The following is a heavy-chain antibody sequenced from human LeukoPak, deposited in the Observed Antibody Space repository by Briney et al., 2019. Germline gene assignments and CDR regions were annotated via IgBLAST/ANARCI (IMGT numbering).Heavy chain of an antibody. D-gene: IGHD2-2*02. J-gene: IGHJ6*02. CDR1: GFTFSSYG. CDR2: IKQDGSEK. V-gene: IGHV3-7*01. CDR3: ARVNQLLYQFMFYYYYGMDV. Sequence: PGRSLRLSCAASGFTFSSYGMHWVRQAPGKGLEWVANIKQDGSEKYYVDSVKGRFTISRDNAKNSLYLQMNSLRAEDTAVYYCARVNQLLYQFMFYYYYGMDVWGQGTTVTVSS.